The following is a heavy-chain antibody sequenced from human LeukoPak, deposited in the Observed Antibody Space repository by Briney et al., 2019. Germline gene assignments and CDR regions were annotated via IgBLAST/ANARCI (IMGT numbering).Heavy chain of an antibody. D-gene: IGHD2-2*01. Sequence: PGGSLRLPRAASGFTFSSYWMSWVRQAPGKGLEWVANINQDGSEKYYVDSVKGRFTISRDNAKNSVYLQMNSLRVEDTAVYYCAKEYQLRGMDVWGQGTTVTVSS. V-gene: IGHV3-7*03. J-gene: IGHJ6*02. CDR1: GFTFSSYW. CDR3: AKEYQLRGMDV. CDR2: INQDGSEK.